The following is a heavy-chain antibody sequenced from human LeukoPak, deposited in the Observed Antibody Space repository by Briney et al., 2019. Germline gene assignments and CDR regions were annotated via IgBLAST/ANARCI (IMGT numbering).Heavy chain of an antibody. CDR1: GGSISSGSYY. CDR3: ARLIPQGAFDI. CDR2: IYTSGST. Sequence: PSQTLSLTCTVSGGSISSGSYYWSWIRQPAGKGLEWIGRIYTSGSTNYNPSLKSRVTISVDTSKNQFSLKLSSVTAADTAVYYCARLIPQGAFDIWGQGTMVTVSP. V-gene: IGHV4-61*02. D-gene: IGHD2-21*01. J-gene: IGHJ3*02.